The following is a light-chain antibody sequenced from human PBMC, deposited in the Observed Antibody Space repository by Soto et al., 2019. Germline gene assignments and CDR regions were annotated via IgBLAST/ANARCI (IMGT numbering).Light chain of an antibody. V-gene: IGKV1-39*01. J-gene: IGKJ1*01. CDR3: QQSDSTPWT. CDR2: AAS. Sequence: DIQMTQSPYSLSASVGDRVTITCRASQSISSYLNWYQQKPGKAPNLLIYAASSLQSGVPSRFSGSASGTDFTLTISSLHPEDFATYYCQQSDSTPWTFGQGTKLEIK. CDR1: QSISSY.